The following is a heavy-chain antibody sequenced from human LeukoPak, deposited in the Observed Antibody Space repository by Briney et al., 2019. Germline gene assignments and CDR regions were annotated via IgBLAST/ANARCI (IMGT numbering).Heavy chain of an antibody. CDR3: VRVGSSGWYVHPTLDY. CDR2: INPNSGDT. J-gene: IGHJ4*02. D-gene: IGHD6-19*01. V-gene: IGHV1-2*02. CDR1: GYTFTGYY. Sequence: ASVKVSCKASGYTFTGYYMHWVRQAPGQGLEWMGWINPNSGDTNYAQKFQGRVTVTRDTSISTAYMELSWLRSGDTAVYYCVRVGSSGWYVHPTLDYWGQGTLVTVSS.